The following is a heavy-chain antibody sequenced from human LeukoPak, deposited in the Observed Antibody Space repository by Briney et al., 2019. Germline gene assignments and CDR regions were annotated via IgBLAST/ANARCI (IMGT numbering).Heavy chain of an antibody. CDR1: GFTFSSYS. D-gene: IGHD6-13*01. V-gene: IGHV3-48*01. CDR3: ARVRISSWYWGYYFDY. CDR2: ISSSSTFI. J-gene: IGHJ4*02. Sequence: GGSLRLSCAASGFTFSSYSMNWVRQAPGKGLEWVSYISSSSTFIYYADSVRGRFTISRDDAKSSLSLQMNSLRAEDTAVYYCARVRISSWYWGYYFDYWGQGTLVTVSS.